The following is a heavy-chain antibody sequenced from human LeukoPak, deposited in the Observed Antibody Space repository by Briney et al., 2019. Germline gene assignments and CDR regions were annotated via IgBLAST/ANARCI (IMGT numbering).Heavy chain of an antibody. V-gene: IGHV1-8*03. CDR1: GYTFTSHD. D-gene: IGHD3-22*01. CDR3: AKGGRTMIVVVTRAEYFQH. Sequence: ASVKVSCKASGYTFTSHDINWVRQATGQGLEWMGWMNPNSGNTGYAQKFQGRVTITRNTSISTAYMELSSLRSEDTAVYYCAKGGRTMIVVVTRAEYFQHWGQGTLVTVSS. J-gene: IGHJ1*01. CDR2: MNPNSGNT.